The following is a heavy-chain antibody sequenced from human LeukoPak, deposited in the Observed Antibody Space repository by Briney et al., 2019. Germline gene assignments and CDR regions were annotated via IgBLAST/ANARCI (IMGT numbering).Heavy chain of an antibody. CDR2: IGPHSTFT. V-gene: IGHV1-2*04. CDR3: VREGEGPLSKDFDY. Sequence: ASVKVSCKSSGFTFTDHYIHWVRQAPGQGLEWMGYIGPHSTFTSSPQEFQGWVTMTRDTSMTTAYMELTRLTSDDTAVYYCVREGEGPLSKDFDYWGQGTLVTVSS. J-gene: IGHJ4*02. D-gene: IGHD2/OR15-2a*01. CDR1: GFTFTDHY.